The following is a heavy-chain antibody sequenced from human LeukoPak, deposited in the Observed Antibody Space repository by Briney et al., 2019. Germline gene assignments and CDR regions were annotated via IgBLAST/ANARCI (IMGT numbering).Heavy chain of an antibody. Sequence: GGSLRLSCAAPGFTFSSYGMHWVRQAPGKGLDWVAYIRNDASNTYYADSVKGRLSISRDNSKNTVYLQMNSLIPEDTAVYYCAKRAGSAWSAGAWGQGTLVTVSS. J-gene: IGHJ5*02. V-gene: IGHV3-30*02. CDR2: IRNDASNT. D-gene: IGHD3-10*01. CDR1: GFTFSSYG. CDR3: AKRAGSAWSAGA.